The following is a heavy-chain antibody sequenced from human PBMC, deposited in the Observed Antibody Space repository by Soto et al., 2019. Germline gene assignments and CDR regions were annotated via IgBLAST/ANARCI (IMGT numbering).Heavy chain of an antibody. CDR1: GFSFDTYV. V-gene: IGHV3-33*01. CDR2: IWFDGSNK. J-gene: IGHJ6*02. CDR3: ARDRAAVAGNLVRYYYYGMDV. Sequence: GGSLRLSCAASGFSFDTYVIHWVRQAPGKGLEWVALIWFDGSNKYYADSVRGRFTISRDNSKNTLYLQMNSLRAEDTAVYYCARDRAAVAGNLVRYYYYGMDVWGQGTTVTVSS. D-gene: IGHD6-19*01.